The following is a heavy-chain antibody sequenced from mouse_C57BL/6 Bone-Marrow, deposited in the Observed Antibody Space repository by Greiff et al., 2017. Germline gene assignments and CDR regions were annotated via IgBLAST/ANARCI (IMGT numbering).Heavy chain of an antibody. CDR2: IFPGSGST. Sequence: QVQLQQSGPELVKPGASVKISCKASGYTFTDYYINWVKQRPGQGLEWIGWIFPGSGSTYYNEKFKGKATLTVDKSSSTAYMLLISLTSEDSAVYFCARCGFYYGISFAYWGQGTLVTVAA. CDR1: GYTFTDYY. J-gene: IGHJ3*01. V-gene: IGHV1-75*01. CDR3: ARCGFYYGISFAY. D-gene: IGHD1-1*01.